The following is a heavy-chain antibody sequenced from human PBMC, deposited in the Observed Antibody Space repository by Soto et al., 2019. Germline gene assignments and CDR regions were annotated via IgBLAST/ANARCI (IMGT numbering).Heavy chain of an antibody. J-gene: IGHJ6*02. Sequence: PSETLSLTCTVSGGSISSSTYYWGWIRQPPGKGLEWIASIYYSGSTHYNPSLKSRVTISVDTSKNQFSLKLSFVTAADTAVYYCASTTTLPDYYDYYGMDVWGQGTTVTVSS. CDR2: IYYSGST. D-gene: IGHD1-26*01. CDR1: GGSISSSTYY. CDR3: ASTTTLPDYYDYYGMDV. V-gene: IGHV4-39*07.